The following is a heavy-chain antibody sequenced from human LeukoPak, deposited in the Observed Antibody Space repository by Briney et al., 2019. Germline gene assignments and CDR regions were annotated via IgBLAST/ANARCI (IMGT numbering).Heavy chain of an antibody. CDR1: GGSVSSGSYY. J-gene: IGHJ4*02. CDR2: IYYSGST. CDR3: ARAPGVVGTTPFGNY. V-gene: IGHV4-61*03. Sequence: SETLSLTCSVFGGSVSSGSYYWSWIRQSPGKGLEWIGCIYYSGSTNYNPSLRGRVAMSIDTSKNHFSLRLISVTAADTAIYYCARAPGVVGTTPFGNYWGRGTLVTVSS. D-gene: IGHD1-26*01.